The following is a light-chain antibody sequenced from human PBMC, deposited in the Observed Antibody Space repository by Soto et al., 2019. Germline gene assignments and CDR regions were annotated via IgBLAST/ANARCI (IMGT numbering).Light chain of an antibody. CDR1: RSNIGTNY. CDR3: AAWDDSLSGPV. Sequence: QSVLTQPPSASGTPGQRVTISCSGRRSNIGTNYVYWYQQFPGTAPKLLIYSNSHRPSGVPDRFSGSKSGTSASLAISGLGSDDEADYYCAAWDDSLSGPVFGGGTKLTVL. CDR2: SNS. V-gene: IGLV1-47*02. J-gene: IGLJ3*02.